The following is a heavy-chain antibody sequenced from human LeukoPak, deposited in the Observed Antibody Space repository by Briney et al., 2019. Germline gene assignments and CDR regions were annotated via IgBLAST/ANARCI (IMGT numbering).Heavy chain of an antibody. J-gene: IGHJ3*02. Sequence: SETLSLTCAVYGGSFSGYYWSWIRQPPGKGLEWIGYIYYSGSTNYNPSLKSRVTISVDTSKNQFSLKLSSVTAADTAVYYCAREGLTYYDILSASGAFDIWGQGTMVTVSS. D-gene: IGHD3-9*01. CDR1: GGSFSGYY. V-gene: IGHV4-59*01. CDR2: IYYSGST. CDR3: AREGLTYYDILSASGAFDI.